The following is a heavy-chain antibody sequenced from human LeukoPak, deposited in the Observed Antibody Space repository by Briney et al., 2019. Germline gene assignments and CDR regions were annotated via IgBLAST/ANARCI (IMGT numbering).Heavy chain of an antibody. CDR1: GNSFTSYW. CDR2: IYPGDSDT. J-gene: IGHJ4*02. Sequence: GESLKISCKGSGNSFTSYWIAWVRQMPGKGLEWMGIIYPGDSDTRYTPSFQGQVTISTDKSISTAYLQWGSLKASDTAMYYCARRSGALNYFDYWGQGTLVTVSS. V-gene: IGHV5-51*01. CDR3: ARRSGALNYFDY.